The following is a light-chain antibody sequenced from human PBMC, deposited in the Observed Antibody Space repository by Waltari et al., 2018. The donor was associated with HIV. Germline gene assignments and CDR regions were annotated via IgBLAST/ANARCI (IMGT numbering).Light chain of an antibody. CDR1: SSHIANNY. CDR3: GTWDTSLSAGV. V-gene: IGLV1-51*01. CDR2: DNN. J-gene: IGLJ2*01. Sequence: QSVLTQPPAVSAAPGQTVTLSCSGNSSHIANNYLSWSQQLPGTAPKLLIYDNNRRSSGIPDRVSGSKSGTSATLAIAGLQTGDEADYYCGTWDTSLSAGVFGGGTKVTVL.